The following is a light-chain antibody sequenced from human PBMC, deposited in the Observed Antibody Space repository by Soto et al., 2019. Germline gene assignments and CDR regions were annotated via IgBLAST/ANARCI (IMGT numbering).Light chain of an antibody. J-gene: IGKJ2*01. CDR3: QQFNSYPFT. CDR1: QGISSA. CDR2: DAA. V-gene: IGKV1-13*02. Sequence: AIQLTQSPSSLSASVGERVTITCRASQGISSALASCRQKPGKAPKLLIYDAATLESGVPSRFSGSGSGTDFTLTISSLQPEDFATYYCQQFNSYPFTFGPGTKLEIK.